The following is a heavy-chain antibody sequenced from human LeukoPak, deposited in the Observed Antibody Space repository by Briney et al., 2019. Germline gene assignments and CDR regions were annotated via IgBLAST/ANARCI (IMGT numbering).Heavy chain of an antibody. CDR1: GGTFSSYA. Sequence: VASVKVSCKASGGTFSSYAISWVRQAPGQGLEWMGRIIPILGIANYAQKFQGRVTITADKSTSTAYMELSSLRSDDTAVYYCARVVIVPAAIGAPDAFDIWGQGTMVTVSS. V-gene: IGHV1-69*04. CDR2: IIPILGIA. CDR3: ARVVIVPAAIGAPDAFDI. J-gene: IGHJ3*02. D-gene: IGHD2-2*01.